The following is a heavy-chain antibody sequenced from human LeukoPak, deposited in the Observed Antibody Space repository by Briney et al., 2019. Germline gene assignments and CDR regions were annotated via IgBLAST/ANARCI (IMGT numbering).Heavy chain of an antibody. J-gene: IGHJ4*02. V-gene: IGHV4-34*01. CDR2: INHSGST. Sequence: SGTLSLTCAVYGGSFSDYYWGWIRQPPGKGLEWIGEINHSGSTNYNPSLKSRVTISVDTSKNQFSLRLSSVTAADTAVYYWARRAATQDYWGQGTLVTVSS. D-gene: IGHD6-25*01. CDR1: GGSFSDYY. CDR3: ARRAATQDY.